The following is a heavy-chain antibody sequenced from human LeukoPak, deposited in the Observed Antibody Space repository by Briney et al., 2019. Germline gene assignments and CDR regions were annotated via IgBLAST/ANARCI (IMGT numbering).Heavy chain of an antibody. CDR2: MNPNSGNT. CDR1: GYTFTSYD. J-gene: IGHJ6*02. D-gene: IGHD2-2*01. V-gene: IGHV1-8*01. Sequence: GVSVKVSCKASGYTFTSYDINWVRQATGQGLEWMGWMNPNSGNTGYARKFQGRVTMTRNTSISTAYMELSSLRSEDTAVYYCARVAVVVPAAILWYYYYGMDVWGQGTTVTVSS. CDR3: ARVAVVVPAAILWYYYYGMDV.